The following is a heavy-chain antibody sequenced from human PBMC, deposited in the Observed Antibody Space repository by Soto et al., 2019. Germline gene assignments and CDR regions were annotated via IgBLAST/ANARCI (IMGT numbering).Heavy chain of an antibody. CDR3: AREGRYCSSTSCYYWFDP. CDR2: TYYRSKWYN. CDR1: GDSVSSNSAA. Sequence: SQTLSLTCAISGDSVSSNSAAWNWIRQSPSRGLEWLGRTYYRSKWYNDYAVSVKSRITINPDTSKNQFSLQLNSVTPEDTAVYYCAREGRYCSSTSCYYWFDPWAQGTLVTVSS. V-gene: IGHV6-1*01. J-gene: IGHJ5*02. D-gene: IGHD2-2*01.